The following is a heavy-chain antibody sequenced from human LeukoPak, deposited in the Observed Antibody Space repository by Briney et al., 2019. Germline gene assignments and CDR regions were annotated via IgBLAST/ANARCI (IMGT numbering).Heavy chain of an antibody. CDR3: AKDVYLWRYFDS. CDR1: GFTFDDYA. D-gene: IGHD3-3*01. V-gene: IGHV3-43*02. Sequence: PGGSLRLSCAASGFTFDDYAMHWVRQAPGKGLEWVSLIGGDGSTTYYARSAKGRFTISRDNSKNSLYLQMNSLRSEDTAFYFCAKDVYLWRYFDSWGQGTLVSVSS. J-gene: IGHJ4*02. CDR2: IGGDGSTT.